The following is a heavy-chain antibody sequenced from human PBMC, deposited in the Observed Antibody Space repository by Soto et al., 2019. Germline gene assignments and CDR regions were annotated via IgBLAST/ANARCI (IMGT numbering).Heavy chain of an antibody. Sequence: KISCKGSVYIFTSYWIGWVRQMPGKGLEWMGIIYPGDSDTRYSPSFQGQVTISADKSISTAYLQWSSLKASDTAMYYCARPVSSEAPSAFDIWGQGTMVTVSS. J-gene: IGHJ3*02. D-gene: IGHD3-16*02. CDR3: ARPVSSEAPSAFDI. CDR2: IYPGDSDT. V-gene: IGHV5-51*01. CDR1: VYIFTSYW.